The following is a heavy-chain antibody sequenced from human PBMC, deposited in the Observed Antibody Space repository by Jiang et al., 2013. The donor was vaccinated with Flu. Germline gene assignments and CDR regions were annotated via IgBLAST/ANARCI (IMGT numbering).Heavy chain of an antibody. V-gene: IGHV1-46*01. D-gene: IGHD6-19*01. J-gene: IGHJ4*02. CDR3: GQLNY. CDR1: GYTFTRFS. Sequence: GAEVKKPGASVKVSCKASGYTFTRFSLHWVRQAPGQGLEWVGMINPNGGSTTYTQKFQGRVTMTSDTSTSTVYMEMNSLRSEDSAIYYCGQLNYWGQGTLVTVSS. CDR2: INPNGGST.